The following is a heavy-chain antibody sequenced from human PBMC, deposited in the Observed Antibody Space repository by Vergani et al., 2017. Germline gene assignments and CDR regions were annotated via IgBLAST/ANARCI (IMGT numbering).Heavy chain of an antibody. J-gene: IGHJ6*02. Sequence: EVQLVESGGGIVKPGGSLRLSCVASGFSFRNAWMNWVRRTPGKGLEWVGRIKSTFDHGRTDYAAAVKGRFTISRDDSKNTLFLQMNGLKTEDIGVYYCTTDPRYCGDGSCYWLRDHHYYGMDVWGQGTTVTVSS. D-gene: IGHD2-21*01. CDR1: GFSFRNAW. CDR3: TTDPRYCGDGSCYWLRDHHYYGMDV. CDR2: IKSTFDHGRT. V-gene: IGHV3-15*07.